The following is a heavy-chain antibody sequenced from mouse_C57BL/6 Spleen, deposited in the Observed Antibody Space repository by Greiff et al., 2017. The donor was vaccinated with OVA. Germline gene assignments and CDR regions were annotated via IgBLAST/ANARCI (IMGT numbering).Heavy chain of an antibody. CDR2: ISYDGSN. V-gene: IGHV3-6*01. CDR3: ARDDGYFDY. D-gene: IGHD2-3*01. CDR1: GYSITSGYY. Sequence: EVKLMESGPGLVKPSQSLSLTCSVTGYSITSGYYWNWIRQFPGNKLEWMGYISYDGSNNYNPSLKNRISITRDTSKNQFFLKLNSVTTEDTATYYCARDDGYFDYWCQGTTLTVSS. J-gene: IGHJ2*01.